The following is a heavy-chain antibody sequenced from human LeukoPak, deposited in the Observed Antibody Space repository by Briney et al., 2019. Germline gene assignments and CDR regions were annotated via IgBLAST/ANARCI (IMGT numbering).Heavy chain of an antibody. CDR3: ARASGSYWWFDS. CDR1: GYTFTSYG. J-gene: IGHJ5*01. V-gene: IGHV1-2*02. CDR2: VNPNSGDT. D-gene: IGHD1-26*01. Sequence: EASVKVSCKASGYTFTSYGISWVRQAPGQGLEWMGCVNPNSGDTNYAQKFQGSVTMTRDTSISTVYMELSRLRSDDTAVYYCARASGSYWWFDSWGQGTLVTVSS.